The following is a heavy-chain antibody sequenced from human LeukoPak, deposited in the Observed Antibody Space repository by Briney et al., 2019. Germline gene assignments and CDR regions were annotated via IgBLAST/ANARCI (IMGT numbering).Heavy chain of an antibody. CDR1: GFTFSGYA. J-gene: IGHJ4*02. Sequence: PGGSLRLSCAASGFTFSGYAMSWVRQAPGKGLEWVSGISGRGDNTYYADSVKGRFTISRDNSKNTLRLQMNSLRDEDTAVYYCGKGVQGNTGPFHCGGKGTLAPVSS. CDR2: ISGRGDNT. CDR3: GKGVQGNTGPFHC. D-gene: IGHD4-23*01. V-gene: IGHV3-23*01.